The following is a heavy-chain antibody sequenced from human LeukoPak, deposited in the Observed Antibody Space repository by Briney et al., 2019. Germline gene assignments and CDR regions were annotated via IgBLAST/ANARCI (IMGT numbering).Heavy chain of an antibody. Sequence: GGSLRLSCAASGFTFSSYAMIWVRQAPGKGREWVSAIRGSGGSTYYADSVKGRFTISRDNSKNTLYLQMNSLRAEDTAVYYCAKDGLGWNYGPADYWGQGTLVTVSS. V-gene: IGHV3-23*01. CDR3: AKDGLGWNYGPADY. CDR2: IRGSGGST. CDR1: GFTFSSYA. J-gene: IGHJ4*02. D-gene: IGHD1-7*01.